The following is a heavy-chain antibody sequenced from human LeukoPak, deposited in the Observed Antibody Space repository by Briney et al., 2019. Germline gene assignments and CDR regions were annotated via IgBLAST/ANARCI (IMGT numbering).Heavy chain of an antibody. CDR2: INPNSGGT. Sequence: SVKVSCKASGYTFTDYYMHWVRQAPRQGLAWMGWINPNSGGTNYAQKFQGRVTMTRDTSISTAYMELSRLRSDDTAVYYCARWPSKTPSKVFDYWGQGTLVTVSS. V-gene: IGHV1-2*02. CDR1: GYTFTDYY. CDR3: ARWPSKTPSKVFDY. J-gene: IGHJ4*02.